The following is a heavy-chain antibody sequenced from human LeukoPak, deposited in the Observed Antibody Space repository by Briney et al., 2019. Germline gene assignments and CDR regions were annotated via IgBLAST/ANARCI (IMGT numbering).Heavy chain of an antibody. V-gene: IGHV1-2*02. CDR2: VNPASGGT. CDR3: ARVLYYYGSGSAFNY. J-gene: IGHJ4*02. D-gene: IGHD3-10*01. Sequence: ASVKVSCKASGYTFIAYYMHWVRQAPGQGLEWMGWVNPASGGTNYAQKFQGRVTMTRDTSISTAYMELSRLRSDDTAVYYCARVLYYYGSGSAFNYWGQGTLVTVSS. CDR1: GYTFIAYY.